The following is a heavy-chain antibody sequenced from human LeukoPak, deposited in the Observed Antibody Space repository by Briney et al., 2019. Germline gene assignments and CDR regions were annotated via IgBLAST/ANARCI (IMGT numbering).Heavy chain of an antibody. CDR1: GGSISSYY. CDR2: IYYSGST. J-gene: IGHJ3*02. V-gene: IGHV4-59*12. Sequence: PSETLSLTCTVSGGSISSYYWSWIRQPPGKGLEWIGYIYYSGSTDYNPSLKSRVTISVDTSKNQFSLKLSSVTAADTAVYYCAIDSSGWFDAFDIWGQGTMVTVSS. D-gene: IGHD6-19*01. CDR3: AIDSSGWFDAFDI.